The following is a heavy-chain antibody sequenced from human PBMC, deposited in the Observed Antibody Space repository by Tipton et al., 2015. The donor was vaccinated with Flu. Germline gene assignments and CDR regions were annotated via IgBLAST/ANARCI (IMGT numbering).Heavy chain of an antibody. CDR1: GGSISSTSYY. J-gene: IGHJ4*02. D-gene: IGHD5-12*01. CDR3: ARDTGSGYVIFDC. CDR2: IYYSGST. Sequence: TLSLTCTASGGSISSTSYYWGWIRQPPGKGLEWIGSIYYSGSTYYNPSLKSRVTISVDTSKNQFSLKLSSVTAADTAVYYCARDTGSGYVIFDCWGQGTLVTVSS. V-gene: IGHV4-39*07.